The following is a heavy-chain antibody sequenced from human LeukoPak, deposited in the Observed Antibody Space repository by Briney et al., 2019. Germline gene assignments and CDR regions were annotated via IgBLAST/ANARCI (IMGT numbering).Heavy chain of an antibody. Sequence: GESLKISCKGSGYSFTTYWIAWVRQMPGKGLEWMGIIEPSDSHTRYSPSFQGQVTISADKSISTAYLQWRSLKASDTAMYFCPRHEASGSYYSFWGQGTLVTVSS. CDR2: IEPSDSHT. CDR3: PRHEASGSYYSF. D-gene: IGHD1-26*01. V-gene: IGHV5-51*01. CDR1: GYSFTTYW. J-gene: IGHJ4*02.